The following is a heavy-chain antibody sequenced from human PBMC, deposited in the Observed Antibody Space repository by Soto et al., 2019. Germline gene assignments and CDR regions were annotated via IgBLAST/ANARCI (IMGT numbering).Heavy chain of an antibody. CDR2: INSGGGST. V-gene: IGHV3-74*01. CDR1: GLTFCSYW. CDR3: AKDPDYDSAPCYGMDV. D-gene: IGHD3-3*01. Sequence: HHGGSMRLSCAASGLTFCSYWMHWVRQAPGKGLVWVSRINSGGGSTNYADSVKGRFTISRDNSKNTLYLQMNSLRAEDTAVYYCAKDPDYDSAPCYGMDVWGQGTTVTVSS. J-gene: IGHJ6*02.